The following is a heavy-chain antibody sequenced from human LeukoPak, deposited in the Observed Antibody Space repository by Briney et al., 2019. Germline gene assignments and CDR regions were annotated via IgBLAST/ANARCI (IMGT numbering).Heavy chain of an antibody. D-gene: IGHD4-17*01. J-gene: IGHJ5*02. CDR2: IYYSGNT. CDR3: ARGLGRDYGDYAFDP. CDR1: GGAISNYY. Sequence: SETLSLTCTVSGGAISNYYWSWIRQPPGKGLEWIGYIYYSGNTNYNPSLKSRVTISVDTSKNQFSLKLSSVTAADTAVYYCARGLGRDYGDYAFDPWGQGTLVTVSS. V-gene: IGHV4-59*01.